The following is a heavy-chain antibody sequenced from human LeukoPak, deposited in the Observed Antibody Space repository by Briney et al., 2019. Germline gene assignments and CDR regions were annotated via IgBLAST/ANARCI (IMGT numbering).Heavy chain of an antibody. D-gene: IGHD3-10*01. CDR1: GGSMSGFF. V-gene: IGHV4-59*01. CDR2: IYYSGRST. J-gene: IGHJ6*02. Sequence: PSETLSFNCTVSGGSMSGFFWTWIRQPPGRELEWIGFIYYSGRSTKYNPSLRIRVTISVDSSKSQFSLNLNSATAADTAVYYCARTSRHFYGSGTNLTPWPAGMDVWGQGTTVTVSS. CDR3: ARTSRHFYGSGTNLTPWPAGMDV.